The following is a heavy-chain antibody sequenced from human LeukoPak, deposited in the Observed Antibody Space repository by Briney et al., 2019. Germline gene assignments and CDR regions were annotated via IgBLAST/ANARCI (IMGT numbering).Heavy chain of an antibody. V-gene: IGHV4-59*01. D-gene: IGHD3-22*01. CDR1: GFTFDDYG. J-gene: IGHJ4*02. CDR3: AKAGGRDSSGYLPDY. CDR2: IYYSGST. Sequence: GSLRLSCAASGFTFDDYGMSWVRQAPGKGLEWIGYIYYSGSTNYNPSLKSRVTISVDTSKNQFSLKLSSVTAADTAVYYCAKAGGRDSSGYLPDYWGQGTLVTVSS.